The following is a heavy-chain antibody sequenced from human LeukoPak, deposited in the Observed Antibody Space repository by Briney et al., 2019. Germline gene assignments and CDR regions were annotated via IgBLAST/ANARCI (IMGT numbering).Heavy chain of an antibody. CDR3: AKDGPGDYYDSSGYPSADY. CDR1: GFTFSSYG. D-gene: IGHD3-22*01. Sequence: PGGSLRLSCAASGFTFSSYGMHWVRQAPGKGLEWVAVISYDGSNKYYADSVKGRFTISRDNSKNTLYLQMNSLRAEDTAVYYCAKDGPGDYYDSSGYPSADYWGQGTLVTVSS. V-gene: IGHV3-30*18. J-gene: IGHJ4*02. CDR2: ISYDGSNK.